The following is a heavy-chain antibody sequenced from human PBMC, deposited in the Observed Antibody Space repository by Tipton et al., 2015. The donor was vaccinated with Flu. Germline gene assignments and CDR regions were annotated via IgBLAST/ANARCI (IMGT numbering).Heavy chain of an antibody. J-gene: IGHJ4*02. CDR2: INHSGST. CDR3: ARAGLRGVIRY. V-gene: IGHV4-34*01. Sequence: TLSLTCAVYGGSFSGYYWSWIRQPPGKGLGWIGEINHSGSTNYNPSLKSRVTISVDTSKNQFSLKLSSVTAADTAVYYCARAGLRGVIRYWGQGTLVTVSS. D-gene: IGHD3-10*01. CDR1: GGSFSGYY.